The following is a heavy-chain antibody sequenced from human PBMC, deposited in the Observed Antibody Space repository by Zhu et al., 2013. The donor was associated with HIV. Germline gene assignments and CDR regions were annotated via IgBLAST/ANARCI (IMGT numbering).Heavy chain of an antibody. CDR1: GGSFSGYY. CDR3: ARRESSWHPLHNWFDP. J-gene: IGHJ5*02. Sequence: QVQLQQWGAGLLKPSETLSLTCAVYGGSFSGYYWSWIRQPPGKGLEWIGEINHSGSTNYNPSLKSRVTISVDTSKNQFSLKLSSVTAADTAVYYCARRESSWHPLHNWFDPWGQGPWSTVSS. V-gene: IGHV4-34*01. CDR2: INHSGST. D-gene: IGHD6-13*01.